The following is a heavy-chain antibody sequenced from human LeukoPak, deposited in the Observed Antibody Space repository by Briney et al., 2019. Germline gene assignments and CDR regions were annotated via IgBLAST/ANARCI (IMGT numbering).Heavy chain of an antibody. Sequence: GGSLRLSCATSGFSFSSYAMSWVRQAPGKGLQWVSATTGSGAGTFHADSVEGRFTISRDNSKNTLYLQMNSLKVDDTAVYYCVRVGGYNWNDVGYFDYWGQGTLVSVSS. V-gene: IGHV3-23*01. J-gene: IGHJ4*02. CDR2: TTGSGAGT. CDR1: GFSFSSYA. D-gene: IGHD1-1*01. CDR3: VRVGGYNWNDVGYFDY.